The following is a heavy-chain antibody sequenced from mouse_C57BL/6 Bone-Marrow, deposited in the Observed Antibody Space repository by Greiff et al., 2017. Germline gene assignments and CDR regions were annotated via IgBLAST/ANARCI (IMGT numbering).Heavy chain of an antibody. CDR3: ARRRLGDY. D-gene: IGHD3-3*01. CDR1: GYTFTDYY. V-gene: IGHV1-76*01. Sequence: VQLQQSGAELVRPGASVKLSCKASGYTFTDYYRNWVKQRPGQGLEWIARIYPGSGNTYYNEKFKGKATLTAEKSSSTAYMQRSSLTSEDSAVYFCARRRLGDYWGQGTTLTVSS. J-gene: IGHJ2*01. CDR2: IYPGSGNT.